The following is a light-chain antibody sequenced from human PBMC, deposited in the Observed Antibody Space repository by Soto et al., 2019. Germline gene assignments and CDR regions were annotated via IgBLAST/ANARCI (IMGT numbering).Light chain of an antibody. V-gene: IGKV3-20*01. CDR2: GAS. CDR3: QQYGASPT. CDR1: QSVISFY. Sequence: ETVLTQSPGPLSLSPGETATLSCSARQSVISFYLAWYQQKPGQAPRLLIYGASSRATGIPDRFSGSGSGTDFTLTISRLQPEDFAVYYCQQYGASPTFGQGTKVDIK. J-gene: IGKJ1*01.